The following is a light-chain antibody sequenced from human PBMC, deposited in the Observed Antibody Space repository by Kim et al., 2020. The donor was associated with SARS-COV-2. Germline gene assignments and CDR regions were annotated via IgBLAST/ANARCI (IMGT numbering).Light chain of an antibody. V-gene: IGLV2-11*01. CDR1: SRDVGAYNF. CDR3: CSFAGRYSWV. Sequence: QSALTQPRSVSGSPGQSITISCTGTSRDVGAYNFVSWYQQHPDKAPKLMIYAVTKRPSGVPDHFSGSRSGNTASLTISGLQAEDEADYYCCSFAGRYSWVFGGGTQLTVL. CDR2: AVT. J-gene: IGLJ3*02.